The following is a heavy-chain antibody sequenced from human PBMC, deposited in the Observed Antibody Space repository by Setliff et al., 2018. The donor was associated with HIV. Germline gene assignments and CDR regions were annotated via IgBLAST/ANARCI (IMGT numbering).Heavy chain of an antibody. V-gene: IGHV1-3*04. CDR3: ARWCAAAGCYPAIYHFDS. CDR1: GYTFSEYA. CDR2: IDTDNGYR. D-gene: IGHD2-2*01. Sequence: GASVKVSCKASGYTFSEYAIHWVRQAPGQRLEWMGRIDTDNGYRRCSPKLQGRVTITKDTSANTAYMELRGLRSEDTAVYYCARWCAAAGCYPAIYHFDSWGQGTLVTVSS. J-gene: IGHJ4*02.